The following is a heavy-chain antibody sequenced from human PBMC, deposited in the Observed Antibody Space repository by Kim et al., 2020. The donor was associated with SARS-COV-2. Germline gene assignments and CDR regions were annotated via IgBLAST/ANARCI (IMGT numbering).Heavy chain of an antibody. D-gene: IGHD5-12*01. Sequence: YSTPAIKRRVTISVDTSNNHFSLRLSSVTAADTAVYYCARLRSGVGWFDPWGQGTLVTVSS. J-gene: IGHJ5*02. CDR3: ARLRSGVGWFDP. V-gene: IGHV4-39*02.